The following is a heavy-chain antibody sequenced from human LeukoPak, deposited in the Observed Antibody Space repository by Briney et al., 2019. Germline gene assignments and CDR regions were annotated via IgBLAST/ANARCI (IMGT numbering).Heavy chain of an antibody. D-gene: IGHD6-13*01. Sequence: RRSLRLSCAASGFTFSAYGMHWVRQAPGKGLEWVAVISYDGHTKYYADSVKGRFTISRDNSKDTLYLQMNSLRAEDTAVYYCAKRVDYGSSWYYFDYWGQGTVLTVSS. V-gene: IGHV3-30*18. CDR3: AKRVDYGSSWYYFDY. CDR2: ISYDGHTK. J-gene: IGHJ4*02. CDR1: GFTFSAYG.